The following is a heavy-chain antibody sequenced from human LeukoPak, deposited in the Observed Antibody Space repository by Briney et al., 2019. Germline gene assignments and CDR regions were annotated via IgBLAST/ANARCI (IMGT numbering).Heavy chain of an antibody. J-gene: IGHJ4*02. CDR1: GFTFSSYA. V-gene: IGHV3-23*01. Sequence: PGGSLRLSCAASGFTFSSYAMSWVRQAPGKGLEWVSAISGSGGSTYYAYSVKGRFTISRDNSKNTLYLQMNSLRAEDTAVYYCAKGSKYYDFWSGYITSSRGQGTLVTGSS. D-gene: IGHD3-3*01. CDR3: AKGSKYYDFWSGYITSS. CDR2: ISGSGGST.